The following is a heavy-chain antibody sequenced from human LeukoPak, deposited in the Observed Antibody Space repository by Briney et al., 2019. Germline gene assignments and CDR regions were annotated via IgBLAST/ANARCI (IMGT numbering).Heavy chain of an antibody. Sequence: GGSLRLSCAASGFTFSSYAMHWVRQAPGKGLEWVTIISYDGSNKYYADSVKGRFTISRDSAKNSLYLQMNSLRAEDTAVYYCARDLRGMIVVVKPIDYWGQGTLVTVSS. D-gene: IGHD3-22*01. CDR1: GFTFSSYA. CDR2: ISYDGSNK. J-gene: IGHJ4*02. V-gene: IGHV3-30*04. CDR3: ARDLRGMIVVVKPIDY.